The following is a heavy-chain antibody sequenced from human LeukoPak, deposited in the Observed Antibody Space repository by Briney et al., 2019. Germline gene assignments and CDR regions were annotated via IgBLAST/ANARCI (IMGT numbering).Heavy chain of an antibody. Sequence: SETLSLTCAVYGGSFSGYYWSWIRQPPGKGLEWIGEINHSGSTNYNPSLKSRVTISVDTSKNQFSLKLSSVTAADTAVYYCAGHHPRNTVDFWGQGTLVTVST. CDR3: AGHHPRNTVDF. CDR1: GGSFSGYY. CDR2: INHSGST. V-gene: IGHV4-34*01. J-gene: IGHJ4*02. D-gene: IGHD2/OR15-2a*01.